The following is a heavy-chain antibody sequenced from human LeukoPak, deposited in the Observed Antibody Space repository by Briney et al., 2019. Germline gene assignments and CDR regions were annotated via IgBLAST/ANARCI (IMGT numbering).Heavy chain of an antibody. D-gene: IGHD2-2*01. Sequence: GASVKVSCKASGYTFTSYGISWVRQAPGQGLEWMGWISAYNGNTNYAQKFQGRVTITTDESTSTAYMELSSLRSEDTAVYYCARDTLGYCSSTSCYSLRHWGQGTLVTVSS. V-gene: IGHV1-18*01. J-gene: IGHJ1*01. CDR3: ARDTLGYCSSTSCYSLRH. CDR1: GYTFTSYG. CDR2: ISAYNGNT.